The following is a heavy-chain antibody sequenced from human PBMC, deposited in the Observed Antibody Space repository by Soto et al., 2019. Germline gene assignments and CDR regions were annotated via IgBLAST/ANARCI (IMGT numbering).Heavy chain of an antibody. Sequence: GASLRLSCAASGFTFSSYAMSWVRQAPGKGLEWVSAISGSGGSTYYADSVKGRFTISRDNSKNTLYLQMNSLRAEDTAVYYCAKVVGAPPTVIFDYWGQGTLVTVSS. CDR3: AKVVGAPPTVIFDY. D-gene: IGHD1-26*01. CDR1: GFTFSSYA. J-gene: IGHJ4*02. V-gene: IGHV3-23*01. CDR2: ISGSGGST.